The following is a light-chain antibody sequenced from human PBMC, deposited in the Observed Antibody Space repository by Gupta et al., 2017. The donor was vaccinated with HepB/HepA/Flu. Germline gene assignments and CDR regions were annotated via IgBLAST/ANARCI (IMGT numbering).Light chain of an antibody. J-gene: IGKJ3*01. CDR2: PAS. CDR1: HGINSY. CDR3: QQLNSYPIT. Sequence: DIQLTQSPSFLSASVGDRVTITCRASHGINSYLGWYQQKPGKAPKVLIYPASTLQSGVPSRFSGSGSGTEFTLTISSLQPEDVATYYCQQLNSYPITFGHGTKVEVK. V-gene: IGKV1-9*01.